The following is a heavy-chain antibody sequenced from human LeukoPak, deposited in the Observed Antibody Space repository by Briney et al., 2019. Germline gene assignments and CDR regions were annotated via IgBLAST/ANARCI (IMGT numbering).Heavy chain of an antibody. CDR3: GKEAYDSSGYYDYFDY. CDR2: ISSSSSTI. CDR1: GFTFSSYS. V-gene: IGHV3-48*01. Sequence: GGSLRLSCAASGFTFSSYSMNWVRQAPGKGLEWVSYISSSSSTIYYADSVKGRFTISRDNAKNSLYLQMNSLRAEDTAVYYCGKEAYDSSGYYDYFDYWGQGTLVTVSS. D-gene: IGHD3-22*01. J-gene: IGHJ4*02.